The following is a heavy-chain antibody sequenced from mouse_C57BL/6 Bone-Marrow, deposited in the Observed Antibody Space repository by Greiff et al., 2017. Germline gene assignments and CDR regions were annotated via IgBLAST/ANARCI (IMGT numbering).Heavy chain of an antibody. Sequence: EVKLMESGGGLVKPGGSLKLSCAASGFTFSSYAMSWVRQTPEKRLEWVATISDGGSYTYYPDNVKGRFTISRDNAKNNLYLQMSHLKSEDTAMYYCARGAYWGQGTTLTVSS. V-gene: IGHV5-4*03. CDR2: ISDGGSYT. CDR1: GFTFSSYA. CDR3: ARGAY. J-gene: IGHJ2*01.